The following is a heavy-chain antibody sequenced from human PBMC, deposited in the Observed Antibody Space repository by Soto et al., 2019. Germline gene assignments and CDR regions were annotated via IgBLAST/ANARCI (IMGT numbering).Heavy chain of an antibody. V-gene: IGHV1-69*02. CDR1: GGTFSSYT. J-gene: IGHJ6*04. Sequence: SVKVSCKASGGTFSSYTISWVRQAPGQGLEWMGRIIPILGIANYAQRFQGRVTMTRNTSISTAYMELSSLRSEDTAVYYCARRMDVWGKGTTVTVSS. CDR3: ARRMDV. CDR2: IIPILGIA.